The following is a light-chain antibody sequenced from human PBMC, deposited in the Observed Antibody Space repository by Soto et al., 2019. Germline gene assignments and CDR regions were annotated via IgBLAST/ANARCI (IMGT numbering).Light chain of an antibody. V-gene: IGKV1-39*01. CDR2: AAS. CDR3: QQSHITPFT. Sequence: DILMTQSPSSLSASVGDRVTITCRASQSISSYLNWYQQKPGKAPKLLIYAASSLQSGVPSRFSGTGSGTEFTLTISSLQPEDFATYYCQQSHITPFTFGPGTTVDIK. J-gene: IGKJ3*01. CDR1: QSISSY.